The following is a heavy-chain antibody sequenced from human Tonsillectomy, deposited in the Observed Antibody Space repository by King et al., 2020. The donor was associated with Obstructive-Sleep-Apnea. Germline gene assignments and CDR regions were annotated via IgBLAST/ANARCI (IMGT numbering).Heavy chain of an antibody. J-gene: IGHJ4*02. D-gene: IGHD3-9*01. V-gene: IGHV4-59*08. Sequence: VQLQESGPGLVKPSETLSLTCTVSGGSISSYYWSWIRQPPGKGLEWIGYIYYSGSTNYNPSLKSRVTISVDTSKNQFSLKLSSVTAADTAVYYCARHPPNYDILTGYSLGSHFDYWGQGTLVTVSS. CDR3: ARHPPNYDILTGYSLGSHFDY. CDR1: GGSISSYY. CDR2: IYYSGST.